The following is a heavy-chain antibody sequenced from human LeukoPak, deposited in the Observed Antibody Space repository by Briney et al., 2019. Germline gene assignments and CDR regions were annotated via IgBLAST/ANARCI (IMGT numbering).Heavy chain of an antibody. CDR3: ARCSSNWNNWFDP. CDR1: GGSISSNY. Sequence: SETLSLTCTVSGGSISSNYWSWIRQPPGKGLEWIGYVYYSGNANYNPSLRSRATMSVDTSKNQFSLKLSSVTAADTAIYYCARCSSNWNNWFDPWGQGTLVTVSS. J-gene: IGHJ5*02. D-gene: IGHD6-13*01. CDR2: VYYSGNA. V-gene: IGHV4-59*01.